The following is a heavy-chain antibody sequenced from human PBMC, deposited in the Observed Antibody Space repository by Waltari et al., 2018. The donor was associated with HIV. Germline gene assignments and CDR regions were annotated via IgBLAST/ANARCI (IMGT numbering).Heavy chain of an antibody. CDR1: GDSASSNSAA. CDR3: ARDAVRGSYYYYGMDV. Sequence: QVQLQQSGPGLVKHSQTLAPTSAISGDSASSNSAAWNWTRPSPSRGLEWLGRTYYRSKWYNDYAVSVKSRITINPDTSKNQFSLQLNSVTPEDTDVYYCARDAVRGSYYYYGMDVWGQGTTVTVSS. D-gene: IGHD3-10*01. CDR2: TYYRSKWYN. J-gene: IGHJ6*02. V-gene: IGHV6-1*01.